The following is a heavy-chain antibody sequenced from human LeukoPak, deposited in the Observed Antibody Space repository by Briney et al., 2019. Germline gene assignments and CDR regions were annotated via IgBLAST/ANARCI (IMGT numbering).Heavy chain of an antibody. Sequence: PSETLSLTCIGSGGSISGYYWSWIRQPPGKGLEWIGFIDYSGSTDYNPSLKSRLTISVDMSKNQFSLKLSSVTAADTAVYYCARGTIEVAGIFDYWGQGTLLTVSS. J-gene: IGHJ4*02. CDR2: IDYSGST. CDR3: ARGTIEVAGIFDY. V-gene: IGHV4-59*01. CDR1: GGSISGYY. D-gene: IGHD6-19*01.